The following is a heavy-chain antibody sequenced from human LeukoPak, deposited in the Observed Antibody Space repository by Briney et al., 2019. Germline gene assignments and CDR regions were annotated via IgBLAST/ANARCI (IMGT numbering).Heavy chain of an antibody. CDR1: GFTFSSYD. CDR2: ISYDGSNK. J-gene: IGHJ4*02. Sequence: GGSLRLSCAASGFTFSSYDMHWVRQAPGKGLEWVAVISYDGSNKFYADSVKGRFTISRDNSKNTLYLQMNSLRPEDTAVYYYAKLWDVVVSATLTFDFWGQGTLVTVSS. V-gene: IGHV3-30*18. D-gene: IGHD2-15*01. CDR3: AKLWDVVVSATLTFDF.